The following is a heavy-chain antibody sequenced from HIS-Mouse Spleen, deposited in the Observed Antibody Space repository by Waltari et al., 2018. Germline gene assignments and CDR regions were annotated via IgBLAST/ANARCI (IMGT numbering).Heavy chain of an antibody. CDR2: ISSSSSYI. CDR3: ASNLGSDSYGRGDY. J-gene: IGHJ4*02. Sequence: EVQLVESGGGLVKPGGSLRLSCAASGFTFSSHSMNWVRQAPGKGLEWVSSISSSSSYIYYADSVKGRFTISRDNAKNSLYLQMNSLRAEDTAVYYCASNLGSDSYGRGDYWGQGTLVTVSS. CDR1: GFTFSSHS. V-gene: IGHV3-21*01. D-gene: IGHD5-18*01.